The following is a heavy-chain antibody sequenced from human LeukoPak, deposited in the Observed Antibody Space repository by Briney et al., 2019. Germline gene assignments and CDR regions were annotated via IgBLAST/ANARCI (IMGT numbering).Heavy chain of an antibody. CDR2: INWNGGST. CDR1: GFTFDDYG. D-gene: IGHD2-15*01. J-gene: IGHJ5*02. V-gene: IGHV3-20*04. CDR3: ARDMTLLPYNWFDP. Sequence: PGGSLRLSCAASGFTFDDYGMSWVRQAPGKGLEWVSGINWNGGSTGYADSVKGRFTISRDNAKNSLYLQMNSLRAEDTALYYCARDMTLLPYNWFDPWGQGTLVTVSS.